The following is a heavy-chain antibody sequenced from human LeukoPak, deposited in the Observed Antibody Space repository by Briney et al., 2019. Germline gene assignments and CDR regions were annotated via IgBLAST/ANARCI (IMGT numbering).Heavy chain of an antibody. Sequence: PSETLSLTCTVSGGSISSSSYYWGWIRQPPGKGLEWIGSIYYSGSTYYNPSLKSRVTISVDTSKNQFSLKLSSVTAADTAVYYCARVVKIAARGGFDYWGQGTLVTVSS. D-gene: IGHD6-6*01. J-gene: IGHJ4*02. CDR1: GGSISSSSYY. CDR3: ARVVKIAARGGFDY. CDR2: IYYSGST. V-gene: IGHV4-39*07.